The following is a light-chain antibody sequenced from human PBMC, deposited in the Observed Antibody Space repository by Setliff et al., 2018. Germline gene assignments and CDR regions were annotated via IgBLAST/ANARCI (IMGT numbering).Light chain of an antibody. V-gene: IGLV2-11*01. Sequence: QSALAQPRSVSGSPGQSVTISCAGTSSDVGSYNYISWYQQHPDRAPKLIISDVSRRPSGVPDRFSGSKSGNTASLTISGLQTEDEADYYCNAYTSGTTYVFGTGTKVTVL. CDR3: NAYTSGTTYV. CDR2: DVS. J-gene: IGLJ1*01. CDR1: SSDVGSYNY.